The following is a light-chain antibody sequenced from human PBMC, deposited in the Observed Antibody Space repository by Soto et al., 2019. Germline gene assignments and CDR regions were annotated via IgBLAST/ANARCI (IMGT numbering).Light chain of an antibody. CDR2: AAS. J-gene: IGKJ5*01. Sequence: DIHMTQAPSSLSASVGDRVTITCRASQSISNYLNWYQQRPGRAPKVLLFAASSLQSGVPSRFSGSGSGTDFTLTISSLQPEDFATYYCQQSYDTPRLTFGQGTRLEIK. V-gene: IGKV1-39*01. CDR1: QSISNY. CDR3: QQSYDTPRLT.